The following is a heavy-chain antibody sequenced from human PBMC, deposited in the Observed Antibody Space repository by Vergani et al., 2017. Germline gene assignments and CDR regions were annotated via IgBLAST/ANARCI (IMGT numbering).Heavy chain of an antibody. CDR3: ARILPSGDPLSWFDP. CDR1: GGSISSSSYY. J-gene: IGHJ5*02. Sequence: QLQLQESGPGLVKPSETLSLTCTVSGGSISSSSYYWGWIRQPPGKGLEWIGSIYYSGSTYYHPSLKSRVTISVDTSKNQFSLKLSSVTAADTAVYYGARILPSGDPLSWFDPWGQGTLVTVSS. D-gene: IGHD4-17*01. V-gene: IGHV4-39*07. CDR2: IYYSGST.